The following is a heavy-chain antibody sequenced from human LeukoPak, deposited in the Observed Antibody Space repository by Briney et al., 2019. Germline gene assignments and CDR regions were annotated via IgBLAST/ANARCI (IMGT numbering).Heavy chain of an antibody. CDR3: ARVNWAAGLYYYYYYYMDV. CDR2: ISAYNGNT. Sequence: ASVKVSCKASGYTFTSYGISWVRQAPGQGLEWMGWISAYNGNTNYAQKLQGRVTMTTDTSTSTAYMELRSLRSDDTAVYYCARVNWAAGLYYYYYYYMDVWGKGITVTVSS. J-gene: IGHJ6*03. V-gene: IGHV1-18*01. CDR1: GYTFTSYG. D-gene: IGHD6-13*01.